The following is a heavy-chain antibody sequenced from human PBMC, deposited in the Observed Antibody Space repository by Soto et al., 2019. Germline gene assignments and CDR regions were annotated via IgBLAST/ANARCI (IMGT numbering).Heavy chain of an antibody. Sequence: GESLKISCAASGFTFSSYAMSWVRQAPGKGLEWVSAISGSGGSTYYADSVKGRFTISRDNSKNTLYLQMNSLRAEDTAVYYCAKVLGYCTNGVCYDAFDIWGQGTMVTVSS. CDR2: ISGSGGST. CDR1: GFTFSSYA. CDR3: AKVLGYCTNGVCYDAFDI. J-gene: IGHJ3*02. D-gene: IGHD2-8*01. V-gene: IGHV3-23*01.